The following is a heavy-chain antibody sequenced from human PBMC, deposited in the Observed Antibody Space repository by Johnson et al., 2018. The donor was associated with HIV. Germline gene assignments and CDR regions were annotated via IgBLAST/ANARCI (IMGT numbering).Heavy chain of an antibody. J-gene: IGHJ3*02. CDR3: AKDVELHGAFDI. D-gene: IGHD1-26*01. V-gene: IGHV3-11*04. CDR2: ISSSGNTI. Sequence: QVQLVESGGGLVKPGGSLRLSCAASGFTFSDYYMSWIRQAPGKGLEWVSYISSSGNTIFYADSVKGRFTISRDNAKNSLFLQMNSLRAEDTAVYYCAKDVELHGAFDIWGQGTMVTVSS. CDR1: GFTFSDYY.